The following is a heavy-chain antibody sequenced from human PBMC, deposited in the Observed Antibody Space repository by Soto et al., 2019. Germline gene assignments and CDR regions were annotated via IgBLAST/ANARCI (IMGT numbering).Heavy chain of an antibody. CDR1: VFTFSSYP. CDR3: ARDRVYGDYHDAFDI. D-gene: IGHD4-17*01. V-gene: IGHV3-21*01. J-gene: IGHJ3*02. CDR2: ISSSSSYI. Sequence: GGYLRLSCASAVFTFSSYPMNWVGQAPGKGLEWVSSISSSSSYIYYADSVKGRFTISRDNAKNSLYLQMNSLRAEDTAVYYCARDRVYGDYHDAFDIWGQGTMVTGSS.